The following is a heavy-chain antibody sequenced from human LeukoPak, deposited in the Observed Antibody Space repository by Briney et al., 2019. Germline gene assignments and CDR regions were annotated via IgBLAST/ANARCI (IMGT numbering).Heavy chain of an antibody. CDR1: GYTFTSYG. V-gene: IGHV1-18*01. D-gene: IGHD3-10*01. Sequence: ASVKVSCKASGYTFTSYGISWVRQAPGQGLEWMGWISAYNGNTNYAQKLQGRVTMTTDTSTSTAYMELRSLRSEDTAVYYCARDTMVRGVMSYWGQGTLVTVSS. CDR3: ARDTMVRGVMSY. J-gene: IGHJ4*02. CDR2: ISAYNGNT.